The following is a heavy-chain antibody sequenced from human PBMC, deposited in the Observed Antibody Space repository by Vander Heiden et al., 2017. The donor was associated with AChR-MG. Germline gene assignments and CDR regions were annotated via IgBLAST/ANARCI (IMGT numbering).Heavy chain of an antibody. J-gene: IGHJ4*02. D-gene: IGHD2-15*01. CDR3: ARSPARYCSGGSCYIFDY. Sequence: EVQLVQSGAEVKKPGESLKISCQGSGYSFTTYWIGWVRQMPGKGLEWMGLIYPGDSDTRYSPSFQGQVTISADKSISTAYLQWSSLKASDTAMYYCARSPARYCSGGSCYIFDYWGQGTLLTVSS. CDR2: IYPGDSDT. V-gene: IGHV5-51*01. CDR1: GYSFTTYW.